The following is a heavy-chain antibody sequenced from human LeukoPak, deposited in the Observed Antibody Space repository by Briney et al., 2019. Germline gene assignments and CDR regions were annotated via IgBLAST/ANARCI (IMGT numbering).Heavy chain of an antibody. CDR1: GFTFSSYG. D-gene: IGHD6-6*01. CDR2: IRYDGSNK. J-gene: IGHJ4*02. CDR3: ARDISYYFDY. Sequence: GGSLRLSCATSGFTFSSYGMHWVRQAPGKGLEWVAFIRYDGSNKYYADSVKGRFTISRDNSKNTLYLQMNSLRAEDTAVYYCARDISYYFDYWGQGTLVTVSS. V-gene: IGHV3-30*02.